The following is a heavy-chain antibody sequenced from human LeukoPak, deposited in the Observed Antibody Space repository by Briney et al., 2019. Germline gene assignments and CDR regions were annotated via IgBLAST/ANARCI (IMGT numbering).Heavy chain of an antibody. D-gene: IGHD3-10*01. Sequence: SVKVSCKASGGTFSSYAISWVRQAPGQGLEWMGGIIPIFGTANYAQKFQGRVTITADESTSTAYMGLSSLRSEDTAVYYCARGVGSYYYGSGSDYWGQGTLVTVSS. CDR2: IIPIFGTA. CDR3: ARGVGSYYYGSGSDY. V-gene: IGHV1-69*13. CDR1: GGTFSSYA. J-gene: IGHJ4*02.